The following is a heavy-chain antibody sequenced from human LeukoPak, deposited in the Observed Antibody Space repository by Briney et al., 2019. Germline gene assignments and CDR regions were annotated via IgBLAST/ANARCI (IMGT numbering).Heavy chain of an antibody. CDR1: GGSISSYY. CDR3: ARVNKRTYYYGSGSYWFDY. D-gene: IGHD3-10*01. Sequence: KPSETLSLTCTVSGGSISSYYWSWIRQPPGKGLEWIGYIYYSGSTNYNPSLKSRVTISVDTSKNQFSLKLSSVTAADTAVYYCARVNKRTYYYGSGSYWFDYWGQGTPVTVSS. V-gene: IGHV4-59*01. CDR2: IYYSGST. J-gene: IGHJ4*02.